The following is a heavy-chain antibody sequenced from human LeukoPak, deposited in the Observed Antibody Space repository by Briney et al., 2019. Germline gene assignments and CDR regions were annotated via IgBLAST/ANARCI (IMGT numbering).Heavy chain of an antibody. D-gene: IGHD3-3*01. CDR2: MNPNCGNT. J-gene: IGHJ6*02. V-gene: IGHV1-8*01. Sequence: GASVKVSCKASGYTFTSYDINWVRQATGQGLEWMGWMNPNCGNTGYAQKFQGRVTMTRNASISTAYMELSSLRSEDTAVYYCARGRTVLRFLEWSDYYGMDVWGQGTTVTVSS. CDR3: ARGRTVLRFLEWSDYYGMDV. CDR1: GYTFTSYD.